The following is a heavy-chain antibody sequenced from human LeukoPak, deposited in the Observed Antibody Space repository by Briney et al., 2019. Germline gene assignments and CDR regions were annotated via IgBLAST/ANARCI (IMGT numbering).Heavy chain of an antibody. D-gene: IGHD6-19*01. CDR2: ISGSGGST. J-gene: IGHJ4*02. CDR3: AKDLSPYSSGWYGAINLDY. CDR1: GFTFSSYA. V-gene: IGHV3-23*01. Sequence: WGSLRLSCAASGFTFSSYAMSWVRQAPGKGLEWVSAISGSGGSTYYADSVKGRFTISRDNSKNTLYLQMNSLRAEDTAVYYCAKDLSPYSSGWYGAINLDYWGQGTLVTVSS.